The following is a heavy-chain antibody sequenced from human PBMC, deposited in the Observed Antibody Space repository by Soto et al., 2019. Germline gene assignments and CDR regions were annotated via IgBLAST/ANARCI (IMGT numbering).Heavy chain of an antibody. CDR1: GFTFNTYN. Sequence: GSLRLSCAATGFTFNTYNMNWIRQAPGKGLEWVSSISSTSSYIYYADSVRGRFTISRDNDKSSIYLQMNSLRADDTAVYYCANIHYGSLDYWGQGTLVTVSS. CDR3: ANIHYGSLDY. CDR2: ISSTSSYI. J-gene: IGHJ4*02. D-gene: IGHD4-17*01. V-gene: IGHV3-21*06.